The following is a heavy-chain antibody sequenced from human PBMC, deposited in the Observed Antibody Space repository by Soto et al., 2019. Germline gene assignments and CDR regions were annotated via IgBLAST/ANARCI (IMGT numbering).Heavy chain of an antibody. D-gene: IGHD3-22*01. CDR1: GFTFTSSA. CDR2: IVVDSGNT. J-gene: IGHJ4*02. Sequence: GALVKVSCKASGFTFTSSAVQWVRQARGQRIERIGWIVVDSGNTNYDQKFQERVTITRDMSTSTAYMERSSLRSEVTAVYYCAALYDSSGLPIDYRGQGTLVTVSS. CDR3: AALYDSSGLPIDY. V-gene: IGHV1-58*01.